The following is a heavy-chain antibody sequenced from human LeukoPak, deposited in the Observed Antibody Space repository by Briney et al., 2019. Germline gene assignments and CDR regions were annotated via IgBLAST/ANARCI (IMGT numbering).Heavy chain of an antibody. CDR3: TTGAGDYGNDY. CDR2: IKSKTDGGTT. Sequence: GGSLRLSCAASGFTFSNAWMSWVRQAPGKGLEWVGRIKSKTDGGTTDYAGPVKGRFTISRDDSKNTLYLQMNSLNTEDTAVYYCTTGAGDYGNDYWGQGTLVTVSS. V-gene: IGHV3-15*01. J-gene: IGHJ4*02. D-gene: IGHD4-17*01. CDR1: GFTFSNAW.